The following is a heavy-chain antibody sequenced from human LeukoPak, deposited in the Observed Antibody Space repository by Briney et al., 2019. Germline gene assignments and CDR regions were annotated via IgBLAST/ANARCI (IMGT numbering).Heavy chain of an antibody. CDR2: IIPIFGTA. CDR1: GGTFSSYA. CDR3: AGTRTDYYGSGSYDY. J-gene: IGHJ4*02. Sequence: ASVKASCKASGGTFSSYAISWVRQAPGQGLEWMGGIIPIFGTANYAQKFQGRVTITADESTSTAYMELSSLRSEDTAVYYCAGTRTDYYGSGSYDYWGQGTLVTVSS. D-gene: IGHD3-10*01. V-gene: IGHV1-69*13.